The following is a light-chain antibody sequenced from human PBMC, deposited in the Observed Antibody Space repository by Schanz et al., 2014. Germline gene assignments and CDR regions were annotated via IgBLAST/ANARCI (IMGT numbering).Light chain of an antibody. V-gene: IGLV2-8*01. J-gene: IGLJ1*01. CDR1: SNDVGGYNY. CDR3: SSYAGSNNFCV. CDR2: DVS. Sequence: QSALTQPPSASGSPGQSVTISCTGTSNDVGGYNYVSWYQQHPGKAPKLMIYDVSKRPSGVPDRFSGSKSGNTASLTISGLQAEDEADYYCSSYAGSNNFCVFGTGTKLTVL.